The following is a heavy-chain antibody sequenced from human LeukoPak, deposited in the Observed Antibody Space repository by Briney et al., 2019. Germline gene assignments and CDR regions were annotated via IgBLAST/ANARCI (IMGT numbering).Heavy chain of an antibody. CDR2: IYTSGST. J-gene: IGHJ5*02. Sequence: SSETLSLTCTVSGGSISSGSYYWSWIRQPAGKGLEWIGRIYTSGSTNYNPSLESRVTISVDTSKNQFSLKLSSVTAADTAVYYCARDRNYDFWSGYSPWGQGTLVTVSS. D-gene: IGHD3-3*01. CDR1: GGSISSGSYY. CDR3: ARDRNYDFWSGYSP. V-gene: IGHV4-61*02.